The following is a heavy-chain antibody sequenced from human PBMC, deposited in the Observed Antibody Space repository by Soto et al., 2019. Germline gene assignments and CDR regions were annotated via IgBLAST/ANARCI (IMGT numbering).Heavy chain of an antibody. CDR1: GGSISSYY. CDR2: IYYSGST. CDR3: ASAVVAATPYFDY. V-gene: IGHV4-59*01. J-gene: IGHJ4*02. D-gene: IGHD2-15*01. Sequence: SETMSLTSTVSGGSISSYYWSLLRQPPGKGLEWIGYIYYSGSTNYNPSLKSRVTISVDTSKNQFSLKLSSVTAADTAVYYCASAVVAATPYFDYWGQGTLVTVSS.